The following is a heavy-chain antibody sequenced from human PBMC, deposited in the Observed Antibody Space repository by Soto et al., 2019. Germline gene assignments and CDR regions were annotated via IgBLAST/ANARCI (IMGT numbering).Heavy chain of an antibody. Sequence: SETLSLTCTVSGGSISSGGYYWSWIRQHPGKGLEWIGYIYYSGSTYYNPSLKSRVTISVDTSKNQFSPKLSSVTAADTAVYYCAREGQLLWFGELLPDAFDIWGQGTMVTVSS. CDR3: AREGQLLWFGELLPDAFDI. J-gene: IGHJ3*02. V-gene: IGHV4-31*02. CDR1: GGSISSGGYY. CDR2: IYYSGST. D-gene: IGHD3-10*01.